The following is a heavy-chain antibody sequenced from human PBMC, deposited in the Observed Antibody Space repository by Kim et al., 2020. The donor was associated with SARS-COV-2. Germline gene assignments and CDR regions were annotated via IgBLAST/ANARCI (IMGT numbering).Heavy chain of an antibody. CDR3: AREPREYSSSWYPYSYYY. J-gene: IGHJ6*01. Sequence: SETLSLTCAVYGGSFSGYYWSWIRQPPGKGLEWIGEINHGGSTNYNPSLKSRVTISVDTSKNQFSLKLSSVTAADTAVYYCAREPREYSSSWYPYSYYY. V-gene: IGHV4-34*01. CDR1: GGSFSGYY. D-gene: IGHD6-13*01. CDR2: INHGGST.